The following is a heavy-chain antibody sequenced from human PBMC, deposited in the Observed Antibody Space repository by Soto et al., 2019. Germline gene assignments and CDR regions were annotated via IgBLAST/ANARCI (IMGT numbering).Heavy chain of an antibody. CDR2: INAGNGNT. CDR1: GYTFTSYA. D-gene: IGHD3-10*01. Sequence: QVQLVQSGAEVKKPGASVKVSCKASGYTFTSYAMHWVRQAPGQRLEWMGWINAGNGNTKYSQKFQGRVTITRDTSASTAYMELSSLRSEETAEYYCGRGSVLNWFDPWGQGTLVTVSS. CDR3: GRGSVLNWFDP. J-gene: IGHJ5*02. V-gene: IGHV1-3*01.